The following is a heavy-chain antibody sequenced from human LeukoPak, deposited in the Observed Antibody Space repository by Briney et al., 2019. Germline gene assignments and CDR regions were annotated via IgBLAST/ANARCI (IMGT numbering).Heavy chain of an antibody. CDR1: GFTFNIYA. Sequence: GGSLRLSCAASGFTFNIYAMHWVRQAPGEGLEWVAVTSYDGGIKYYADFVKGRFTISRDNSKSTLYLQMNSLRADDTAVYYCARDRSYYDSGSYQGFDDWGQGTLVTVSS. CDR2: TSYDGGIK. D-gene: IGHD3-10*01. J-gene: IGHJ4*02. CDR3: ARDRSYYDSGSYQGFDD. V-gene: IGHV3-30*01.